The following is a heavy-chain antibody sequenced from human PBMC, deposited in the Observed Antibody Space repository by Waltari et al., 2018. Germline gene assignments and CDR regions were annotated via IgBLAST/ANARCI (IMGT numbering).Heavy chain of an antibody. J-gene: IGHJ4*02. V-gene: IGHV3-7*01. CDR1: VFTFRSYW. CDR2: MKQDGRQK. CDR3: ARDEVGGYFAL. Sequence: EVQLVESGGGLVQPGGSLRLSCAASVFTFRSYWMSWVRQAAGRGLGGVANMKQDGRQKGYVDSVKGRFTISRDNSKNSVYLQMNNLRVEDTAIYYCARDEVGGYFALWGQGTLVTVSS. D-gene: IGHD6-19*01.